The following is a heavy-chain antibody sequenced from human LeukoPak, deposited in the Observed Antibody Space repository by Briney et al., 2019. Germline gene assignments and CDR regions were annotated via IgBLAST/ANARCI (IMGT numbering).Heavy chain of an antibody. CDR3: ARDNGVVHGVYYMDV. CDR2: TKQDGSEK. V-gene: IGHV3-7*01. D-gene: IGHD3-3*01. J-gene: IGHJ6*03. Sequence: PGGSLRLSCAASGFTFSNYWMAWVRQAPGKGLEWVADTKQDGSEKLYVKSVRGRFTVSRDNAKMSLFLQLNSLRAEDTAVYYCARDNGVVHGVYYMDVLGKGTTVTVS. CDR1: GFTFSNYW.